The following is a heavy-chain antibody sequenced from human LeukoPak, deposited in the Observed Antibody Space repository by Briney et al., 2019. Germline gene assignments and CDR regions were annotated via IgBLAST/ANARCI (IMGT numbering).Heavy chain of an antibody. D-gene: IGHD3-22*01. Sequence: PGGSLRLSCAASGFTFSRYWMSWVRQAPGKGLEWVANIKQDGSEKYYVDSVKGRFTISRDNAKNSLYLQMNSLRAEDTAVYYCARAKYYYDSSGYYGFDYWGQATLVTFSS. J-gene: IGHJ4*02. CDR2: IKQDGSEK. CDR3: ARAKYYYDSSGYYGFDY. V-gene: IGHV3-7*01. CDR1: GFTFSRYW.